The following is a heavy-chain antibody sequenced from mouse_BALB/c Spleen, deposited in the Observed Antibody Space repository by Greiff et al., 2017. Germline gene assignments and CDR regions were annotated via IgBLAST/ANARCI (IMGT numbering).Heavy chain of an antibody. CDR3: AATVVASEYFDY. CDR2: IWAGGST. CDR1: GFSLTSYG. J-gene: IGHJ2*01. D-gene: IGHD1-1*01. V-gene: IGHV2-9*02. Sequence: QVQLKESGPGLVAPSQSLSITCTVSGFSLTSYGVHWVRQPPGKGLEWLGVIWAGGSTNYNSALMSRLSISKDNSKSQVFLKMNSLQTDDTAMYYCAATVVASEYFDYWGQGTTLTVSS.